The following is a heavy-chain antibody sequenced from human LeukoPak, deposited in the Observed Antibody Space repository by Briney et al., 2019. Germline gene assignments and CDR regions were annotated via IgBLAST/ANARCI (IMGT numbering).Heavy chain of an antibody. J-gene: IGHJ3*02. CDR3: ARVDGGSYHRTFDI. D-gene: IGHD1-26*01. Sequence: SETLSLTCTVSGGSISSSSYYWGWIRQPPGKGLEWIGSIYYSGSTYYNPSLKSRVTISVDTSKNQFSLQLSSVTPEDTAMYYCARVDGGSYHRTFDIWGQGTMVTVSS. V-gene: IGHV4-39*01. CDR2: IYYSGST. CDR1: GGSISSSSYY.